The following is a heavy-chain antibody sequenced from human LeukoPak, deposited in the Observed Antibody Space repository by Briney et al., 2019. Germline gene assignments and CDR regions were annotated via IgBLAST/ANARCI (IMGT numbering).Heavy chain of an antibody. J-gene: IGHJ4*02. Sequence: SETLSLTCTVSGGSISNYYWNWIRQPPGKGLELIGYIYYSGTTNYNPSLKSRVSMSVDTSKNQFSLKLSSVTAADTAVYYCARARVVGATSPFDYWGQGTLVTVSS. V-gene: IGHV4-59*12. CDR2: IYYSGTT. CDR1: GGSISNYY. D-gene: IGHD1-26*01. CDR3: ARARVVGATSPFDY.